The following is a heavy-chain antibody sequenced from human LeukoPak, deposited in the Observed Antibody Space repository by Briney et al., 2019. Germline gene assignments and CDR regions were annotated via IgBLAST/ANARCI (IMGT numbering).Heavy chain of an antibody. J-gene: IGHJ5*02. Sequence: GGSVKLSCEASGFTFSSYYMSWVRQAPGKGLEWVGIINRSGGSTCYAHSVKGRFTMSRDNSKNTLYMQMNSLRAEDTAVYYCAKASVPDILNWFDPWGQGTLVTVSS. CDR2: INRSGGST. V-gene: IGHV3-23*01. CDR3: AKASVPDILNWFDP. D-gene: IGHD2-15*01. CDR1: GFTFSSYY.